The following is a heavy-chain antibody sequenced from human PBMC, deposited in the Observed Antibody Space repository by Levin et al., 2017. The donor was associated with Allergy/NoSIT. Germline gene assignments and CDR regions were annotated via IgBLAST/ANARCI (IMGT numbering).Heavy chain of an antibody. CDR2: ISAYNGNT. D-gene: IGHD5/OR15-5a*01. J-gene: IGHJ6*02. CDR1: GYTFTSYG. Sequence: ASVKVSCKASGYTFTSYGISWVRQAPGQGLEWMGWISAYNGNTNYAQKLQGRVTMTTDTSTSTAYMELRSLRSDDTAVYYCARDSLSTDPYYYYGMDVWGQGTTVTVSS. V-gene: IGHV1-18*01. CDR3: ARDSLSTDPYYYYGMDV.